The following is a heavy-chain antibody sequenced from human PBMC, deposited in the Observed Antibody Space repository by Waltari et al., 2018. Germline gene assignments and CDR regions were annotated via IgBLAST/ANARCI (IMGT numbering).Heavy chain of an antibody. Sequence: QVQLQESGPGLVKPSETLSLTCTVSGGSISSYSWSWIRQPPGKGLEWIGYIYYSGSTNDNPSLKSRVTISVDTSKNQFSLKLSSVTAADTAVYYCASADYYDSSGYYPHWYFDLWGRGTLVTVSS. CDR2: IYYSGST. J-gene: IGHJ2*01. CDR1: GGSISSYS. CDR3: ASADYYDSSGYYPHWYFDL. V-gene: IGHV4-59*08. D-gene: IGHD3-22*01.